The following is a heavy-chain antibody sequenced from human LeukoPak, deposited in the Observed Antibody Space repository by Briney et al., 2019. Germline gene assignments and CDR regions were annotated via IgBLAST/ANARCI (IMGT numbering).Heavy chain of an antibody. CDR3: ARSNQADDY. D-gene: IGHD1-14*01. CDR1: GFTFSSYW. Sequence: GRSLRLSCAASGFTFSSYWVHWVRQVPGKGLVWVARINPGGSSITYADSVKGRFTISRDNAKNTPYLQMDSLRAEDTGVYYCARSNQADDYWGQGTLVTVSS. V-gene: IGHV3-74*01. J-gene: IGHJ4*02. CDR2: INPGGSSI.